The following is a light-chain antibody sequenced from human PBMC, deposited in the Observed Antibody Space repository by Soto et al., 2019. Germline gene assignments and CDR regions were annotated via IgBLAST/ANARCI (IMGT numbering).Light chain of an antibody. V-gene: IGKV3-20*01. CDR1: QSVSSSY. J-gene: IGKJ4*01. CDR3: QQYGSSP. Sequence: EIVLTQSPGTLSLSPGERATLSCRASQSVSSSYLAWYQQKPGQAPRLLIYVASSRATGIPDRFSGSRSGTDFTLTISRLEPEDLAVYYCQQYGSSPFGGGTKAEIK. CDR2: VAS.